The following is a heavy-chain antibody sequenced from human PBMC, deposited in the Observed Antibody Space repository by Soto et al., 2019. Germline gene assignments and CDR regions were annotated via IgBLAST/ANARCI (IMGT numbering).Heavy chain of an antibody. J-gene: IGHJ4*02. CDR1: GYTFTSYA. V-gene: IGHV1-3*01. CDR2: INAGNGNT. Sequence: ASVKVSCKASGYTFTSYAMHWVRQAPGQRLESMGWINAGNGNTKYSQKFQGRVTTTRDTSASTAYMELSSLRSEDTAVYYGAGVAGGYGFDYWAKGSLDTVSS. CDR3: AGVAGGYGFDY. D-gene: IGHD6-25*01.